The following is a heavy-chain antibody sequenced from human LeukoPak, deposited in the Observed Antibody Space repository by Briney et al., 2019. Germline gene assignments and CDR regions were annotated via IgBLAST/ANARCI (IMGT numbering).Heavy chain of an antibody. CDR1: GGSISSSSYY. CDR2: IYYDGST. Sequence: SETLSLTCTVSGGSISSSSYYWGWIRQPPGKGLEWIGSIYYDGSTYYNPSLKSRVTISIDTSKNQFSLKVSSVTAADTAVHYCARVTQQWPYYYFDYWGQGPLVTVSS. J-gene: IGHJ4*02. CDR3: ARVTQQWPYYYFDY. D-gene: IGHD6-19*01. V-gene: IGHV4-39*07.